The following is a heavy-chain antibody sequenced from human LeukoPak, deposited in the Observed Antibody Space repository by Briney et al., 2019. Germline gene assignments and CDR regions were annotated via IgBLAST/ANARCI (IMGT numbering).Heavy chain of an antibody. D-gene: IGHD3-3*01. CDR2: IKQDGSEK. J-gene: IGHJ4*02. CDR1: GFTFSSYW. Sequence: GGSLRLSCAASGFTFSSYWMSWVRQAPGKGLEWVANIKQDGSEKYYVDSVKGRFTISRDNAKNSLYLQMNSLRAEDTAVYYCARDYYDFWSGACFDYWGQGTLVTVSS. V-gene: IGHV3-7*01. CDR3: ARDYYDFWSGACFDY.